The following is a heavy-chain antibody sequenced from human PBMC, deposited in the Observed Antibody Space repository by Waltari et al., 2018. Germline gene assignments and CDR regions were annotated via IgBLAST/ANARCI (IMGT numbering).Heavy chain of an antibody. CDR1: GGSFRGYY. V-gene: IGHV4-34*01. J-gene: IGHJ4*02. Sequence: QVQLQQWGAGLLKPSETLSLTCAVYGGSFRGYYWSWIRQPPGKGLEWIGEINHSGSTNYNPSLKSRVTISVDTSKNQFSLKLSSVTAADTAVYYCARTYCTNGVCYRGVDYWGQGTLVTVSS. CDR2: INHSGST. CDR3: ARTYCTNGVCYRGVDY. D-gene: IGHD2-8*01.